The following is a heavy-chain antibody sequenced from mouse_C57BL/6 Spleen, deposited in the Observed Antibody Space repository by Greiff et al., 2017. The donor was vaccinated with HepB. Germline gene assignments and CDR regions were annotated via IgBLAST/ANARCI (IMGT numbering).Heavy chain of an antibody. CDR1: GYTFTSYW. CDR2: INPSNGGT. D-gene: IGHD2-3*01. Sequence: QVQLQQPGTELVKPGASVKLSCKASGYTFTSYWMHWVKQRPGQGLEWIGNINPSNGGTNYNEKFKSKATLTVDKSSSTAYMQLSSLTSEASAVYYCARGRTYDGYPHWYFDVWGTGTTVTVSS. V-gene: IGHV1-53*01. CDR3: ARGRTYDGYPHWYFDV. J-gene: IGHJ1*03.